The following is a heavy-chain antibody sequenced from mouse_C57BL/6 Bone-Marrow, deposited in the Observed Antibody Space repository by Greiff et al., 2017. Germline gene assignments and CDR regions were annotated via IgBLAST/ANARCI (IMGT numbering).Heavy chain of an antibody. D-gene: IGHD1-1*01. CDR2: IDPSDSYT. CDR3: ARAYYYGSSYVDY. J-gene: IGHJ2*01. CDR1: GYTFTSYW. Sequence: QVHVKQPGAELVMPGASVKLSCKASGYTFTSYWMHWVKQRPGQGLEWIGEIDPSDSYTNYNQKFKGKSTLTVDKSSSTAYMQLSSLTSEDSAVYYCARAYYYGSSYVDYWGQGTTLTVSS. V-gene: IGHV1-69*01.